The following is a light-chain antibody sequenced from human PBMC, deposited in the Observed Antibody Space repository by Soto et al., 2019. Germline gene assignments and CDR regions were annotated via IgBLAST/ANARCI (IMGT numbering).Light chain of an antibody. CDR1: QGIRNY. CDR2: AAS. V-gene: IGKV1-39*01. J-gene: IGKJ5*01. CDR3: QQSYSTLIT. Sequence: IQMTQSPSAMSASVGDRVPVTCLESQGIRNYLGWIQQKPGRVPKLLIYAASSLQSGVPSRFSGSGSGTDFTLTISSLQPEDFATYYCQQSYSTLITFGQGTRLEIK.